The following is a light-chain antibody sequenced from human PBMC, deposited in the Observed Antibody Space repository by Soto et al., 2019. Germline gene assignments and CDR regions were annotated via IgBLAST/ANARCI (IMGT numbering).Light chain of an antibody. Sequence: EIVLTQSPGTLSLSPGERATLSCRASQSVSSSFLAWYQQKPGQAPRLLIYGASSRATGIPYRFSGSGSGTDFTLTISRLEPEDFAVYYCQQHGSSPPWTFGQGTKVEIK. J-gene: IGKJ1*01. CDR1: QSVSSSF. V-gene: IGKV3-20*01. CDR3: QQHGSSPPWT. CDR2: GAS.